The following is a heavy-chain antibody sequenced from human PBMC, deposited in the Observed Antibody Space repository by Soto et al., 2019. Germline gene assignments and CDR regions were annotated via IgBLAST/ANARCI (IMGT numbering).Heavy chain of an antibody. D-gene: IGHD1-26*01. CDR2: ISAYNGNT. Sequence: QVQLVQSGAEVKKPGASVKVSCKASGYTFTSYGISWVRQAPGQGFEWMGWISAYNGNTNYAQKLQGRVTMTTDTYTSTAYMELRSPRADDTAVYYCARDAPRRQWELLTDYWGQGTLVTVSS. J-gene: IGHJ4*02. CDR1: GYTFTSYG. CDR3: ARDAPRRQWELLTDY. V-gene: IGHV1-18*01.